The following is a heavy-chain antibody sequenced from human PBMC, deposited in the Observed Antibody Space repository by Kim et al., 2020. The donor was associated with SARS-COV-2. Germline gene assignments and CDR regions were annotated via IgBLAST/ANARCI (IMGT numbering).Heavy chain of an antibody. CDR2: IYYSGTT. V-gene: IGHV4-61*03. CDR1: GASVTSGSYY. J-gene: IGHJ4*02. D-gene: IGHD2-15*01. Sequence: SETLSLTCTVSGASVTSGSYYWAWIRQPPGRGLEWIGNIYYSGTTKYNTSLKSRVTISVDMAKNHLSLKVQSVTAADSAVYYCAKVVAPTALDNWGQGTL. CDR3: AKVVAPTALDN.